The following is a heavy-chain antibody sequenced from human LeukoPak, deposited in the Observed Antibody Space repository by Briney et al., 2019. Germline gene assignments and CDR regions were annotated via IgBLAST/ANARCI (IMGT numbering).Heavy chain of an antibody. CDR3: ARVKWLQSRGYYYYMDV. CDR1: GFTSSSYS. J-gene: IGHJ6*03. V-gene: IGHV3-21*01. D-gene: IGHD5-24*01. Sequence: PGGSLRLSCAASGFTSSSYSMNWVRQAPGKGLEWVSSISSSSSYIYYADSVKGRFTISRDNAKNSLYLQMNSLRAEDTAVYYCARVKWLQSRGYYYYMDVWGKGTTVTVSS. CDR2: ISSSSSYI.